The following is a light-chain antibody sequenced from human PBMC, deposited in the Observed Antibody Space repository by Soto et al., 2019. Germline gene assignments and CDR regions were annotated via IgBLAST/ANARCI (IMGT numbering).Light chain of an antibody. V-gene: IGLV1-40*01. CDR2: GNS. Sequence: QSVLTQPPSVSGAPGQRVTISCTGNSSNIGAGYDVHWYQQLPGKAPKLLIFGNSHRPSGVPDRFFGSKSGTSASLAITGLQAEDEADYYCSSYTSGSTYVFGTGTKVTVL. CDR1: SSNIGAGYD. J-gene: IGLJ1*01. CDR3: SSYTSGSTYV.